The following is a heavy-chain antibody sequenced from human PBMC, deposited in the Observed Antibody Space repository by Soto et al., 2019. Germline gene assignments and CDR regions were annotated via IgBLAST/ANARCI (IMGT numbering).Heavy chain of an antibody. CDR3: ARDCSSTSCYRYYGTDV. J-gene: IGHJ6*02. Sequence: PSETLSLTCNVSGGSIRSYYWSWVRQPAGKPLEWIGRIYTSGSTNYNPSLKSRVSMSVDTSKNQFSLEVTSVTAADTAVYYCARDCSSTSCYRYYGTDVSGQATTVPVSS. CDR2: IYTSGST. V-gene: IGHV4-4*07. CDR1: GGSIRSYY. D-gene: IGHD2-2*02.